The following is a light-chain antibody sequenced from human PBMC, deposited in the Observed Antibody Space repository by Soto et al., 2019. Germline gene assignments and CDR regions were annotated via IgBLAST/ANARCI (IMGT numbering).Light chain of an antibody. CDR1: QSVSRY. CDR3: QQRYIGLT. Sequence: EIVLTQSPVTLSLSPGERATLSCRASQSVSRYLAWYQQKPGQAPRLLVYDASNSATGIPARFSGSGSGTDFTLTISSLEPEDFAVYYCQQRYIGLTFGGGTKVEMK. J-gene: IGKJ4*01. CDR2: DAS. V-gene: IGKV3-11*01.